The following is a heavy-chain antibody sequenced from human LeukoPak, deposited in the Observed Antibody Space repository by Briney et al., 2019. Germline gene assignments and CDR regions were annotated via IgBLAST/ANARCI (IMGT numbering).Heavy chain of an antibody. CDR1: GFTFGSYA. CDR2: VSGSGGST. J-gene: IGHJ4*02. Sequence: GGSLRLSCAASGFTFGSYAMSWVRQAPGKGLEWVSAVSGSGGSTYYADSVKGRFTISRDNSENTLYLQMNSLRAEDTAVYYCAKDTRSGYHDRRLDWWGQGTLVTVSS. CDR3: AKDTRSGYHDRRLDW. V-gene: IGHV3-23*01. D-gene: IGHD3-22*01.